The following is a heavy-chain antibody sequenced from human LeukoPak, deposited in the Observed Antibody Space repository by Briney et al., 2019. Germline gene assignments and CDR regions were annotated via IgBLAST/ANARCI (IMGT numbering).Heavy chain of an antibody. Sequence: SETLSLTCAVYGGSFSGYHWSWIRQPPGKGLEWIGEINHSGSTNYNPSLKSRVTISVDTSKNQFSLKLSSVTAADTAVYYCARGVRIAAAGKRGWFDPWGQGTLVTVSS. CDR3: ARGVRIAAAGKRGWFDP. CDR1: GGSFSGYH. V-gene: IGHV4-34*01. CDR2: INHSGST. D-gene: IGHD6-13*01. J-gene: IGHJ5*02.